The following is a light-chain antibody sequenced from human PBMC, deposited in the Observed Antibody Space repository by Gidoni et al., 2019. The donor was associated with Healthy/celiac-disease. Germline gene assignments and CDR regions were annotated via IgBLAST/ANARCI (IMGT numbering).Light chain of an antibody. V-gene: IGKV3-11*01. CDR3: QQRSNWPP. Sequence: EIVLTQSPATLALSPGERATLSCRASQSVSSNLAWYQQKPGQAPRLLIYDASNRATGIPARFSGSGSGTDFTLTISSLEPEDFAVYYCQQRSNWPPFXGXTKVEIK. CDR1: QSVSSN. CDR2: DAS. J-gene: IGKJ4*01.